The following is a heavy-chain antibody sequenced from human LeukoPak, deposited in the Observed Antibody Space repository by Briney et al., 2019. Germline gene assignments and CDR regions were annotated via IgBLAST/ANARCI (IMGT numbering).Heavy chain of an antibody. D-gene: IGHD1-14*01. J-gene: IGHJ3*02. Sequence: SETLSLTRSVSDASISGHYLTSIRQPPGKGLEWIGFISYIGSTNYNPSLKSRVTISVDTSNNLFSLTLRSATAADTALYYCARDKISINAFDMWGQGTMGTVSS. CDR2: ISYIGST. CDR1: DASISGHY. V-gene: IGHV4-59*11. CDR3: ARDKISINAFDM.